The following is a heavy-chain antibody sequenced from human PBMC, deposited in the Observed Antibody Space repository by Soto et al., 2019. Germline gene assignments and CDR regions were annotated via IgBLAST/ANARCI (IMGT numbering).Heavy chain of an antibody. J-gene: IGHJ4*02. Sequence: SLRLSCAASGFTFSNYAVTWVRQAPGKGLEWVSTISGSGGSTYYADSVKGRFTISRDNSKNTLYLQMNSLRAEDTAVYYCAKDQGSSWYDIDYRGQGIPVTVYS. D-gene: IGHD6-13*01. V-gene: IGHV3-23*01. CDR2: ISGSGGST. CDR3: AKDQGSSWYDIDY. CDR1: GFTFSNYA.